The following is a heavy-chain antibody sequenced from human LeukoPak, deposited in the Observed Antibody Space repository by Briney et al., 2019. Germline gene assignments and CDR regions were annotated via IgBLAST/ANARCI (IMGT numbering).Heavy chain of an antibody. J-gene: IGHJ3*02. Sequence: GGSLRLSCAASGFTVSNNFMSWVRQTAGKELEWVSAIYTDGNTFYADSVEGRFTVSRDNSKNTLYLQMSSLRAEDTAVYYCVRDRNYDDAFDMWGQGTVVTVSS. CDR2: IYTDGNT. V-gene: IGHV3-66*01. CDR3: VRDRNYDDAFDM. D-gene: IGHD3-3*01. CDR1: GFTVSNNF.